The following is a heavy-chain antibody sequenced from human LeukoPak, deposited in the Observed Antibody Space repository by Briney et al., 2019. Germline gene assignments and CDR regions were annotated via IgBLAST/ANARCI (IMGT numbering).Heavy chain of an antibody. D-gene: IGHD2-15*01. CDR1: EFIFSNYA. CDR3: AKDKATVAAKGPFDY. CDR2: ICGSGATT. J-gene: IGHJ4*02. V-gene: IGHV3-23*01. Sequence: PGGSLRLSSAASEFIFSNYAMTRVRDAPGKGLEWVSSICGSGATTYYADSVKGRFTISRDNSKNTLFLQFNSLRAEDTAVYYCAKDKATVAAKGPFDYWGQGTLVTVSS.